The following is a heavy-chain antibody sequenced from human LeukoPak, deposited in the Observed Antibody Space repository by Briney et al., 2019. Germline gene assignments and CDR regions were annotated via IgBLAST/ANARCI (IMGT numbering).Heavy chain of an antibody. Sequence: GGSLRHSCAASGFTFNNYWIHWVRQVPGKGLVWVSRINNDGSSASYVDSVKGRFTISRDNAKNTLFLQMNSLRAEDTAVYYCARRGTGHGMDVWGQGTTVIVSS. J-gene: IGHJ6*02. CDR2: INNDGSSA. D-gene: IGHD1-1*01. V-gene: IGHV3-74*01. CDR3: ARRGTGHGMDV. CDR1: GFTFNNYW.